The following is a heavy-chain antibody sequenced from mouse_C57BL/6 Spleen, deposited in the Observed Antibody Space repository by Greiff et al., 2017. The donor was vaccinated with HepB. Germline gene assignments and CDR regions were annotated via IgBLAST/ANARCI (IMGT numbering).Heavy chain of an antibody. J-gene: IGHJ2*01. V-gene: IGHV1-7*01. D-gene: IGHD1-1*01. Sequence: VQLQQSGAELAKPGASVKLSCKASGYTFTSYWMHWVKQRPGQGLEWIGYINPSSGYTKYNQKFKDKATLTADKYSSTAYMQLSSLTDEDSAVYYCAREGYYYGSSTGNYFDYWGQGTTLTVSS. CDR2: INPSSGYT. CDR3: AREGYYYGSSTGNYFDY. CDR1: GYTFTSYW.